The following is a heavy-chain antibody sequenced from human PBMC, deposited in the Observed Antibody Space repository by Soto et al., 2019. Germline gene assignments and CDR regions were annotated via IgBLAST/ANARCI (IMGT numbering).Heavy chain of an antibody. CDR3: ARGWEHDYSNYPYYYGMDV. CDR2: INPSGGST. J-gene: IGHJ6*02. CDR1: GYTFTSYY. D-gene: IGHD4-4*01. V-gene: IGHV1-46*01. Sequence: ASVKVSCKASGYTFTSYYMHWVRQAPGQGLEWMGIINPSGGSTSYAQKFQGRVTMTRDTSTSTVYMELSSLRSEDTAVYYCARGWEHDYSNYPYYYGMDVWGQGTTVTVSS.